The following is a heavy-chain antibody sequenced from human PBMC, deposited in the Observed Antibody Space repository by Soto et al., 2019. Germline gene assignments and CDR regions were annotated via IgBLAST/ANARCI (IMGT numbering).Heavy chain of an antibody. V-gene: IGHV3-30*18. D-gene: IGHD3-3*01. J-gene: IGHJ6*02. CDR1: GFTFSSYG. Sequence: GGSLRLSCAASGFTFSSYGMHWVRQAPGKGLEWVAVISYDGSNKYYADPVKGRFTISRDNSKNTLYLQMNSLRAEDTAVYYCAKDQMGWGGYSHYYYYYGMDVWGQGTTVTVSS. CDR3: AKDQMGWGGYSHYYYYYGMDV. CDR2: ISYDGSNK.